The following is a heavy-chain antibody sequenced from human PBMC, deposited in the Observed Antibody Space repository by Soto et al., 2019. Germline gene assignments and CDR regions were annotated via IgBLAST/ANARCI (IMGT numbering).Heavy chain of an antibody. CDR2: ISSSAGST. Sequence: GGSLRLSCGASGFTFSSYAMTWVRPAPGEGLEWISSISSSAGSTYYADSVKGRFTISRDNSKNTLFLEMNSLRAEDTATYYCAKKASPSYYYDSTTYYIDFWGQGALVTVSS. D-gene: IGHD3-22*01. CDR1: GFTFSSYA. J-gene: IGHJ4*02. CDR3: AKKASPSYYYDSTTYYIDF. V-gene: IGHV3-23*01.